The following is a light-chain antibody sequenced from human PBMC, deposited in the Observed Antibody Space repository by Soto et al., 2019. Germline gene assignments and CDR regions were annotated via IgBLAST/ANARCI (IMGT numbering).Light chain of an antibody. Sequence: DIQLTQSPSFVSASVGERVTITCRASRDISRYLASYQQKPGEAPKLLISAASTLQSGVPSRFSGSGSGTEFTLTVSYLLPEDFATYYCQQLYSYSSFGQGTRLENK. J-gene: IGKJ5*01. CDR3: QQLYSYSS. V-gene: IGKV1-9*01. CDR2: AAS. CDR1: RDISRY.